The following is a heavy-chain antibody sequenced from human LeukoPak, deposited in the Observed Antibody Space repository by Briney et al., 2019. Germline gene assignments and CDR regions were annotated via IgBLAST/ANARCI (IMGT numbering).Heavy chain of an antibody. CDR2: IYSGGST. J-gene: IGHJ5*02. CDR3: ARASYYGDYTNWFDP. Sequence: GGSLRLSCAASGFTLSSNYMSWVRQAPGKGLEWVSVIYSGGSTYYADSVKGRFTISRDNSKNTLYLQMNSLRAEDTAVYYCARASYYGDYTNWFDPWGQGTLVTVSS. CDR1: GFTLSSNY. V-gene: IGHV3-53*01. D-gene: IGHD4-17*01.